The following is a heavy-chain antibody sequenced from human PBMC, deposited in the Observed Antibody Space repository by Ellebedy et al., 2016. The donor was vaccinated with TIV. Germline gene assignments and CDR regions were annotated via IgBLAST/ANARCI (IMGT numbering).Heavy chain of an antibody. V-gene: IGHV3-48*04. J-gene: IGHJ3*02. Sequence: GESLKISCAASGFTFSSYSMNWVRQAPGKGLEWVSYISSSSSTIYYADSVKGRFTISRDNAKNSLYLQMNSLRAEDTAVYYCARDAITMIKVYSGAFDIWGQGTMVTVSS. D-gene: IGHD3-22*01. CDR2: ISSSSSTI. CDR1: GFTFSSYS. CDR3: ARDAITMIKVYSGAFDI.